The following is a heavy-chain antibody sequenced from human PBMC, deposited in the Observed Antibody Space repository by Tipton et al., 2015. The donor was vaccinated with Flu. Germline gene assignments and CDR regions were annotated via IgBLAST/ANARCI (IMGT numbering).Heavy chain of an antibody. V-gene: IGHV4-38-2*02. CDR2: VYHGGTT. J-gene: IGHJ4*02. CDR1: GYSISSRYY. CDR3: ARGSTNYYWSFDY. D-gene: IGHD2-8*01. Sequence: GLVKPSDTLSLICTVSGYSISSRYYWGWIRQPPGKGLEWIGCVYHGGTTYYNPSLKSRVAISLDTFNNQFSLRLSSVTAADTAVYYCARGSTNYYWSFDYWGQGALVTVSP.